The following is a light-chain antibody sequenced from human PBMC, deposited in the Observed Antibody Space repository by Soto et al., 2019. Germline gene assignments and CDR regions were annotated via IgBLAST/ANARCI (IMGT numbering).Light chain of an antibody. V-gene: IGLV2-14*01. CDR3: SSYTTTNTYV. Sequence: VLTQPASVSGSPGQSITISCTGTSSDVGGYNYVSWYQHHPGKAPKLMIYEVSNRPSGVSNRFSGSKSGNTASLTISGLQAEDEADYYCSSYTTTNTYVLGTGTKVTVL. J-gene: IGLJ1*01. CDR2: EVS. CDR1: SSDVGGYNY.